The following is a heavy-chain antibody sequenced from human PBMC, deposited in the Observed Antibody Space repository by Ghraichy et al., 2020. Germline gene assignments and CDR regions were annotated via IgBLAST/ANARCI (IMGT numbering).Heavy chain of an antibody. V-gene: IGHV4-4*07. CDR2: IYTSGST. D-gene: IGHD2-15*01. CDR3: ARDKDLWSGGPGFDY. CDR1: GGSISSYY. J-gene: IGHJ4*02. Sequence: SQTLSLTCTVSGGSISSYYWSWIRQPAGKGLEWIGRIYTSGSTNYNPSLKSRVTMSVDTSKNQFSLKLSSVTAADTAVYYCARDKDLWSGGPGFDYWGQGTLVTVSS.